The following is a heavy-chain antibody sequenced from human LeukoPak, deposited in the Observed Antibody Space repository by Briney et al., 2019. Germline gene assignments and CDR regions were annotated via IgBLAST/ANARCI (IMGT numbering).Heavy chain of an antibody. CDR2: FHDSEST. Sequence: SETLSLTCTVSGGSISNNYWSWIRQPPGKGLEWIGHFHDSESTNYNPSLKSRVTISVDTSKNQFSLKLSSVTAADTAVYYCARGDPSGRPGIAFDYWGHGTLVTVSS. CDR3: ARGDPSGRPGIAFDY. CDR1: GGSISNNY. D-gene: IGHD1-26*01. J-gene: IGHJ4*01. V-gene: IGHV4-59*01.